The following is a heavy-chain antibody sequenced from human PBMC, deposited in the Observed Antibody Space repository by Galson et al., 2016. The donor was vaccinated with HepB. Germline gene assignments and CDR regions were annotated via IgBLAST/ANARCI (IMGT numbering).Heavy chain of an antibody. D-gene: IGHD6-19*01. J-gene: IGHJ6*03. CDR1: GASISGSVYY. Sequence: ATLSLTCTASGASISGSVYYGGWIRQPPGRGLEWIGSIYYTENTYYNPSLKSRVTISVDTSKNQFSLSLNSVTATDTGVYYCATGIVVAGKYYYYYMDVWGKGTTVTVSS. CDR2: IYYTENT. CDR3: ATGIVVAGKYYYYYMDV. V-gene: IGHV4-39*01.